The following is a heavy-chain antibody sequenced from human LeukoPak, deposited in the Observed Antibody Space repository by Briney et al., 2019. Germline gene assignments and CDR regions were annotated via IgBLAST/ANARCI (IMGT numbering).Heavy chain of an antibody. D-gene: IGHD6-6*01. CDR3: ARRAGSSSKDGWFDP. CDR1: DGSVSNYY. V-gene: IGHV4-59*08. CDR2: IFSSGTT. J-gene: IGHJ5*02. Sequence: SETLSLTCTVSDGSVSNYYWSWIRQPPGKGLEWIGYIFSSGTTNYNPSLKSRVTISVDTSKNQFSLKLSSVTAADTAVYYCARRAGSSSKDGWFDPWGQGTLVTVSS.